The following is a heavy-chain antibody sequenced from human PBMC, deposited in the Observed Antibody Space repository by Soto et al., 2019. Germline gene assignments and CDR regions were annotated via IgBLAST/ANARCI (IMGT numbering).Heavy chain of an antibody. J-gene: IGHJ6*02. CDR1: GYTFTAYY. D-gene: IGHD3-10*01. Sequence: QVPLVQSGAEGKEPGDSVRVSCEASGYTFTAYYIHWVRQVPGQGLEWMGWINTKVGDTPYAQDFQGRVTMTRDMSISTVYMELSRLTSDDTAIYYCARNMDYFYGPGSGNGHGVWGQGTTVTVFS. CDR2: INTKVGDT. V-gene: IGHV1-2*02. CDR3: ARNMDYFYGPGSGNGHGV.